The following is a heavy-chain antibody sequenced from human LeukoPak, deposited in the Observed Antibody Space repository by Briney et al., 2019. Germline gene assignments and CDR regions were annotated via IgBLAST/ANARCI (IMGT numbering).Heavy chain of an antibody. CDR1: GYTFTGYY. Sequence: GASVKVSCKASGYTFTGYYMHWVRQAPGQGLEWMGWIYPNSGGTNYAQKLQGRVTMTRDTSISTAYMELSRLRSDDTAVYYCARDRDLAVAGSIVDYWGQGTLVTVSS. J-gene: IGHJ4*02. CDR3: ARDRDLAVAGSIVDY. D-gene: IGHD6-19*01. V-gene: IGHV1-2*02. CDR2: IYPNSGGT.